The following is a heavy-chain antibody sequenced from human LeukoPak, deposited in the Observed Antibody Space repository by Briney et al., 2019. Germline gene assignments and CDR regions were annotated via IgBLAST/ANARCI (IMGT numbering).Heavy chain of an antibody. Sequence: GSLSLSCAASGFTFSTYWMHWVRQAPGKGLVWVSRINNDGSSTSYADSAQGRFTISRDNAKNTLYLQMNNLRAEDTAVYYCTRGRYYFEFWGQGTLVTVSS. J-gene: IGHJ4*02. V-gene: IGHV3-74*01. CDR2: INNDGSST. CDR1: GFTFSTYW. CDR3: TRGRYYFEF.